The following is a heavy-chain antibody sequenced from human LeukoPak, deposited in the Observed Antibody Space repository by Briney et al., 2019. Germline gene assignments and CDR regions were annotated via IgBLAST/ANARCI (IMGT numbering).Heavy chain of an antibody. CDR2: ISYDGSNK. Sequence: PGRSLRLSCAASGFTFSSYGMHWVRQAPGKGLEWVAVISYDGSNKYYADSVKGRFTISRDNSKNTLYLQMNSLRAEDTAVYYCAKGSMGRPQGRFDYWGQGTLVTVSS. V-gene: IGHV3-30*18. J-gene: IGHJ4*02. CDR3: AKGSMGRPQGRFDY. D-gene: IGHD3-10*01. CDR1: GFTFSSYG.